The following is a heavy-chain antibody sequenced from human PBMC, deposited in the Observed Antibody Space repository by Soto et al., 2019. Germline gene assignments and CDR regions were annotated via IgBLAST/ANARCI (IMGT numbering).Heavy chain of an antibody. CDR2: IYYSGST. J-gene: IGHJ5*02. CDR1: GGSISSYY. D-gene: IGHD3-9*01. CDR3: ARNRGGYDILTGYFPWFDP. Sequence: SETLSLTCTVSGGSISSYYWSWIRQPPGKGLEWIGYIYYSGSTNYNPSLKSRVTISVGTSKNQFSLKLSSVTAADTAVYYCARNRGGYDILTGYFPWFDPWGQGTLVTVSS. V-gene: IGHV4-59*01.